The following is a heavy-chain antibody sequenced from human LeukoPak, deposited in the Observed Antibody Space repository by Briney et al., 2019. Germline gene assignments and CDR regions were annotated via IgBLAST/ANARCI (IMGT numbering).Heavy chain of an antibody. D-gene: IGHD3-9*01. V-gene: IGHV3-74*01. CDR3: TTFGIDWSLSY. CDR2: INTDGSYI. Sequence: PGGSLRLSCAASGFIFSSWWMIWFRRLPRKGLVSVSHINTDGSYIRYADSVKGRFTISRDNAKNTLYLQMNSLRPEDTGVYYCTTFGIDWSLSYWGQGALVTVSS. J-gene: IGHJ4*02. CDR1: GFIFSSWW.